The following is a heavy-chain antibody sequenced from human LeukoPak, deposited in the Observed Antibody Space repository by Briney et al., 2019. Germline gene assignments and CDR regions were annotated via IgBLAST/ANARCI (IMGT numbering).Heavy chain of an antibody. CDR3: AKDRNYSDY. CDR2: ISGSGGST. CDR1: GFIFSSYA. Sequence: GGSLRLSCAASGFIFSSYAMSWVRQAPGKGLEWASAISGSGGSTYYADSVKGRFTISRDNSKSTLYLQMNSLRAEDTAVYYCAKDRNYSDYWGQGTLVTVSS. V-gene: IGHV3-23*01. J-gene: IGHJ4*02.